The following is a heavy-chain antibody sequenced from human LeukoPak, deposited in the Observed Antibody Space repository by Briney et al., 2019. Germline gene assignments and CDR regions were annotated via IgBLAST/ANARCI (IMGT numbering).Heavy chain of an antibody. D-gene: IGHD6-19*01. J-gene: IGHJ6*02. CDR3: ARTEQWLVPLYYYYGMDV. CDR1: GYTFTSYD. Sequence: ASVKVSCKASGYTFTSYDINWVRQATGQGLEWMGWMNPNSGNTGYAQKFQGRVTMTRNTSISTAYMELSSLRSEDTAVYYCARTEQWLVPLYYYYGMDVWGQGTTVTDSS. CDR2: MNPNSGNT. V-gene: IGHV1-8*01.